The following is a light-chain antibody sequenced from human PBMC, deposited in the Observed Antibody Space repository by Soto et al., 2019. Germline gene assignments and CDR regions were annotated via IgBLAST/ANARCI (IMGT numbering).Light chain of an antibody. Sequence: DIQMTQSPSTLSSSVGDGVTITCRASQSIGKWMAWYQQKPGKAPKLLIYDASNLETGVPSRFSGSGSGTDFTLTISSLQPEDFATYYCQQSFSTPTFGQGTRLEI. J-gene: IGKJ5*01. CDR2: DAS. CDR1: QSIGKW. V-gene: IGKV1-5*01. CDR3: QQSFSTPT.